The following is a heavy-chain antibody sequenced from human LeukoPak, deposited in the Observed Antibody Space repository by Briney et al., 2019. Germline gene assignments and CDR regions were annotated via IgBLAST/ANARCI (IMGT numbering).Heavy chain of an antibody. CDR1: GFTFSSYW. CDR2: IKQDGSEK. D-gene: IGHD5-24*01. Sequence: GGSLRLSCAASGFTFSSYWMSWVRQAPGKGLEWVANIKQDGSEKYYVDSVKGRFTISRDNAKNSLYLQMNSLRAEDTAVYYCARDRGRWLQFKSFWFDPWGQGTPVTVSS. V-gene: IGHV3-7*01. CDR3: ARDRGRWLQFKSFWFDP. J-gene: IGHJ5*02.